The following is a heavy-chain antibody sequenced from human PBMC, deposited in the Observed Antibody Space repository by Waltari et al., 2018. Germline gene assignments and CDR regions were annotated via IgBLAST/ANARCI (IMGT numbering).Heavy chain of an antibody. Sequence: QVQLVESGGGVVQPGRSLRLSCAASGFTFSSYGMHWVRQAPGKGLEWVAVISYDGSNKYYADSVKGRFTISRDNSKNTLYLQMNSLRAEDTAVYYCASRSSNYGGYWGQGTLVTVSS. J-gene: IGHJ4*02. CDR2: ISYDGSNK. CDR1: GFTFSSYG. CDR3: ASRSSNYGGY. V-gene: IGHV3-30*03. D-gene: IGHD4-4*01.